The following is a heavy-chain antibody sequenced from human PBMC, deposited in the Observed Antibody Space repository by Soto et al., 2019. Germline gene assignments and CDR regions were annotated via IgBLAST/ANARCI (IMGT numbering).Heavy chain of an antibody. V-gene: IGHV3-74*01. CDR3: SRESSSWQGVDY. Sequence: EVQLDESGGGLVQPGGSLRVSCTASEFTFSGYWMHCVRQAPGKGLVWVSRINEDGSSADYADSVRGRVTISRDKAKNTLLLQMNSLRTEDTASYYCSRESSSWQGVDYWGGGTLVTGSS. CDR1: EFTFSGYW. J-gene: IGHJ4*02. D-gene: IGHD6-13*01. CDR2: INEDGSSA.